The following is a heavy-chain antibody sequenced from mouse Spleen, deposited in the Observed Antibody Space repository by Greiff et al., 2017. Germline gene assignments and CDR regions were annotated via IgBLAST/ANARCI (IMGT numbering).Heavy chain of an antibody. Sequence: EVKLMESGGGLVQPGESLKLSCESNEYEFPSHDMSWVRKTPEKRLELVAAINSDGGSTYYPDTMERRFIISRDNTKKTLYLQMSSLRSEDTALYYCARYGNHSYAMDYWGQGTSVTVSS. J-gene: IGHJ4*01. CDR3: ARYGNHSYAMDY. CDR2: INSDGGST. CDR1: EYEFPSHD. D-gene: IGHD2-10*02. V-gene: IGHV5-2*01.